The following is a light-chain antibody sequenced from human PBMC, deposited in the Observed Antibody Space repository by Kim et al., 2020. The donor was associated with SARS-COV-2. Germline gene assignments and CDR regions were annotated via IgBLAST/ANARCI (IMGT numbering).Light chain of an antibody. V-gene: IGKV1-5*03. Sequence: SASVGDRITITWRASQSISDVLAWYQQKPGKAPKLLIYQASSLQSGVPSRFTGSGSGTEFTLTISSLQPDDFATYYCQQYFIYSTFGRGTKLEI. CDR3: QQYFIYST. J-gene: IGKJ2*01. CDR1: QSISDV. CDR2: QAS.